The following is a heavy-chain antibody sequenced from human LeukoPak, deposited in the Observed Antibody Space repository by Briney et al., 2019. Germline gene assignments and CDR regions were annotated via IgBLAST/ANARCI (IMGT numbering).Heavy chain of an antibody. Sequence: PGRSLRLSCAASGFTFSSYGMHWVRQAPGKGLEWVAVILNDGSQEKYADSVKGRFTNSRDNAKKSLYLQMNSLRAEDTAVYYCARDRGALWYDTSGFAFDIWGQGAMVTVSS. CDR1: GFTFSSYG. CDR3: ARDRGALWYDTSGFAFDI. D-gene: IGHD3-22*01. V-gene: IGHV3-33*01. J-gene: IGHJ3*02. CDR2: ILNDGSQE.